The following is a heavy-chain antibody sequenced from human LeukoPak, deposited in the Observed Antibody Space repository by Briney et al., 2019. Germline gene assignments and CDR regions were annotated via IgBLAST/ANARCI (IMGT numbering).Heavy chain of an antibody. Sequence: ASVKVSCKASGGTFSSYAISWVRQAPGQGLEWMGRIIPILGIANYAQKFQGRVTITADKSTSTAYMELSSLRSEDTAVYYCASPLGLLRHAEYFQHWGQGTLVTVSS. V-gene: IGHV1-69*04. CDR3: ASPLGLLRHAEYFQH. CDR1: GGTFSSYA. D-gene: IGHD3-22*01. CDR2: IIPILGIA. J-gene: IGHJ1*01.